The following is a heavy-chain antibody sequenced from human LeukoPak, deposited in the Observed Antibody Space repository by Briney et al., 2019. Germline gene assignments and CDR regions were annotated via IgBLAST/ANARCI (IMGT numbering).Heavy chain of an antibody. CDR2: INPNSGGT. CDR1: GYTFTGYY. V-gene: IGHV1-2*02. J-gene: IGHJ4*02. CDR3: ARVPFGSSSWYYEY. D-gene: IGHD6-13*01. Sequence: ASVKVSCKASGYTFTGYYMHWVRQAPGQGLEWMGWINPNSGGTNYAQKFQGRVTMTRDTSISTAYMELSRLRSDDTAVYYCARVPFGSSSWYYEYWGQGTLVTVSS.